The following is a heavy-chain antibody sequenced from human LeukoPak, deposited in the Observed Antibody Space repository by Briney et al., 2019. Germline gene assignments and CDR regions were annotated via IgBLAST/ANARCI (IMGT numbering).Heavy chain of an antibody. J-gene: IGHJ4*02. V-gene: IGHV3-30*02. CDR1: GFTFSSYA. D-gene: IGHD3-22*01. CDR3: AVAYDSSGYYAY. CDR2: IRFDGSNK. Sequence: GGSLRLSCAASGFTFSSYAMHWVRQAPGKGLEWVAFIRFDGSNKYYADSVKGRFTISRDNSKNILYLQMNSLRAEDTAVYYCAVAYDSSGYYAYWGQGTLVTVSS.